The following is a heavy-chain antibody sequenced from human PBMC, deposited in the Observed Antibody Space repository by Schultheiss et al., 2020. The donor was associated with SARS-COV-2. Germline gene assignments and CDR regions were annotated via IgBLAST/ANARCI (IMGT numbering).Heavy chain of an antibody. CDR2: ISGSGGST. CDR3: ARAGGSVVITSLDY. V-gene: IGHV3-23*01. J-gene: IGHJ4*02. Sequence: GGSLRLSCAASGFTFSSYAMSWVRQAPGKGLEWVSAISGSGGSTYYADSVKGRFTISRDNSKNTLYLQMNSLRAEDTAVYYCARAGGSVVITSLDYWGQGTLVTVSS. CDR1: GFTFSSYA. D-gene: IGHD3-22*01.